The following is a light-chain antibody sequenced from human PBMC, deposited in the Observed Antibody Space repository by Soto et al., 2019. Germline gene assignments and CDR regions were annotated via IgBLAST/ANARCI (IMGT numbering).Light chain of an antibody. Sequence: IQMTQYPSTLSGSVGDRVTIACRASQTISSWLSWYQQKPGKATKLLIYKASTLKSGVPSRLSGSGSGQEFTITISTLQPDDFATYYCQHYNSYSEAFGQGTKVAIK. CDR3: QHYNSYSEA. J-gene: IGKJ1*01. CDR2: KAS. V-gene: IGKV1-5*03. CDR1: QTISSW.